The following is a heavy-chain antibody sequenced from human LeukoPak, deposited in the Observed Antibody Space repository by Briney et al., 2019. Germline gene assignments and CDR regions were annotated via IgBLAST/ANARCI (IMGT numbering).Heavy chain of an antibody. J-gene: IGHJ4*02. CDR2: IYYSGST. Sequence: SETLSLSCTVSVDSISSSSYDWGWIRQRPGKGLEWIGSIYYSGSTYYNPSLKSRVTISVDTSKNQFSLKLSSVTAADTAVYYCARVFGSGYYYQNDWGQGTLVTVSS. D-gene: IGHD3-22*01. CDR1: VDSISSSSYD. V-gene: IGHV4-39*07. CDR3: ARVFGSGYYYQND.